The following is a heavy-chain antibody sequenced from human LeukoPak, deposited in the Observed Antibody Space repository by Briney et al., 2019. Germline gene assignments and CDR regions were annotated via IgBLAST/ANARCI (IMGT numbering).Heavy chain of an antibody. CDR3: GIVATKVDY. D-gene: IGHD5-12*01. Sequence: GPSVKVSFKASGGTFISYAISWVRQAPGQGLEWMGGIIPIFGTANYAQKFQGRVTITADESTSTAYMELSSLRSEDTAVYYCGIVATKVDYWGQGTLVTVSS. J-gene: IGHJ4*02. CDR1: GGTFISYA. V-gene: IGHV1-69*13. CDR2: IIPIFGTA.